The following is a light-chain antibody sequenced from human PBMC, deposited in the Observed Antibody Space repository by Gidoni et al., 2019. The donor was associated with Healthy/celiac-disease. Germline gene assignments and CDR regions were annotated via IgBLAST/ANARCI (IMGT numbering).Light chain of an antibody. CDR3: QQSYSGYT. Sequence: DIQMTPSPSSLSASVGDRVTITCRASQSISSYLNWYQQKPGKAPKLLIYAASSLQSGVPSRFSGSGSGTDFTLTISSLQPEDFATYYCQQSYSGYTFGQXTKLEIK. CDR2: AAS. V-gene: IGKV1-39*01. J-gene: IGKJ2*01. CDR1: QSISSY.